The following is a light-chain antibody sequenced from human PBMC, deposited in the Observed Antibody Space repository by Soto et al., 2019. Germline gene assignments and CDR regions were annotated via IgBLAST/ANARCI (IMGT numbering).Light chain of an antibody. CDR1: QSVNSNY. CDR3: QQYGTSPHT. CDR2: GAS. Sequence: EIVLTQSPGTLSLSPGERATLSCRASQSVNSNYLAWYQQKPGQVPSPLIYGASITAAGVPDRLSGSGSGTDFTLTICRLEPEDYAVYYCQQYGTSPHTFGQGTKLEIK. V-gene: IGKV3-20*01. J-gene: IGKJ2*01.